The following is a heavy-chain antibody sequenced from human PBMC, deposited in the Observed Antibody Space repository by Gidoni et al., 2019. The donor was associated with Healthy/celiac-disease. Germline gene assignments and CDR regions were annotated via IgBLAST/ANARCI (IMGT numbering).Heavy chain of an antibody. J-gene: IGHJ6*02. CDR1: GFTFSSYG. V-gene: IGHV3-30*03. CDR2: IEYDGSKK. CDR3: ARDGYYYGSGSSYYYYGMDV. Sequence: QVQLLESGGGVVQPGRSLRLACAASGFTFSSYGMHWVRQAQGKGLEVVAVIEYDGSKKYYAGSGKGRFTNARDNSKNKLYLKMKSLRAEDTAGYYCARDGYYYGSGSSYYYYGMDVWGQGTTVTVSS. D-gene: IGHD3-10*01.